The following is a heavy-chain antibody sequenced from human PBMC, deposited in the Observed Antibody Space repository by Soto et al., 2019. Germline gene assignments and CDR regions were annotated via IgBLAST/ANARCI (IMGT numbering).Heavy chain of an antibody. V-gene: IGHV1-69*13. CDR2: IIPIFGTA. Sequence: ASVKVSCKASGGTFSSYAISWVRQAPGQGLEWMGGIIPIFGTANYAQKFQGRVTITADESTSTAYMELSSLRSEDTAVYYCARGWRFRGDTTSYYCMVVWGQGTTVTVSS. J-gene: IGHJ6*02. CDR3: ARGWRFRGDTTSYYCMVV. D-gene: IGHD3-10*01. CDR1: GGTFSSYA.